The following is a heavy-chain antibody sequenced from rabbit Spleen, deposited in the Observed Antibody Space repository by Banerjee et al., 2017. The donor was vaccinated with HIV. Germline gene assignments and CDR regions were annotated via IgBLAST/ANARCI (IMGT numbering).Heavy chain of an antibody. Sequence: QEQLKESGGGLVNPGGSLTLTCKASGFDFGSYGISWVRQAPGKGPEWIAYIHPAFGITAYANYVKGRFTISSDNTQNTVFLKMPSLTDSDTAFYFSVREVAGKFTLWGQGTLVTVS. J-gene: IGHJ4*01. CDR1: GFDFGSYG. V-gene: IGHV1S47*01. CDR2: IHPAFGIT. D-gene: IGHD4-1*01. CDR3: VREVAGKFTL.